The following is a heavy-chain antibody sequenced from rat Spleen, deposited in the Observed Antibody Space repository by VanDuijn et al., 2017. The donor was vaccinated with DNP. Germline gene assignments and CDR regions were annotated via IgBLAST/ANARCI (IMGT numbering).Heavy chain of an antibody. Sequence: EVKFVESGGGLVQPGRSLKLSCAASGYIFNDFWMGWVRQAPGKGLEWVASITHTGGSTYYRDSVKGRFSISRDNAKSTLYLQVNSLRSEDTATYYCTSNPHIRTTAPFDYWGQGVMVTVSS. CDR3: TSNPHIRTTAPFDY. CDR2: ITHTGGST. J-gene: IGHJ2*01. D-gene: IGHD1-10*01. V-gene: IGHV5-31*01. CDR1: GYIFNDFW.